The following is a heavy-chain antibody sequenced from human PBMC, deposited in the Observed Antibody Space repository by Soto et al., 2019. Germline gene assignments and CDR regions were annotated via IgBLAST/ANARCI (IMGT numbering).Heavy chain of an antibody. V-gene: IGHV3-23*01. CDR3: AKQRVGSSWYRDFDL. CDR2: ISGVGVST. J-gene: IGHJ4*02. D-gene: IGHD6-13*01. CDR1: GYTFRDNA. Sequence: EGQLLESGGGLIQPGGSLRLSCAAYGYTFRDNAMSWVRQGPGKELEWASGISGVGVSTYYPDSVKGRFTISRDNSKNTVYLQMNNLTADDTAVYYCAKQRVGSSWYRDFDLWGQGTLVTFCS.